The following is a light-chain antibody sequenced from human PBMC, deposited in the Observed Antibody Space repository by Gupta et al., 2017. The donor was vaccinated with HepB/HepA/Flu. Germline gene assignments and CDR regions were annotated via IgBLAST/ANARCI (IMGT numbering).Light chain of an antibody. CDR1: QSVSSY. CDR2: DAS. Sequence: DIVLTQSPATLSLFPGERATLSCSASQSVSSYLAWYQQKPGQAPRLLSYDASNRATGTPARFSGSGSETDFTLTISSLEPEDFAVYYCQQRSPITFGQGTRLEIE. V-gene: IGKV3-11*01. CDR3: QQRSPIT. J-gene: IGKJ5*01.